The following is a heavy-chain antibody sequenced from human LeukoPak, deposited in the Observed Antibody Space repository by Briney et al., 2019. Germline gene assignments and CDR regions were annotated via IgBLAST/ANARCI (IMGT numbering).Heavy chain of an antibody. V-gene: IGHV3-30*04. CDR3: ARDRLAAALDY. Sequence: PGGSLTLPCTPSGFTFRSYAMHWLRQAPGKALEWVAVISYDGSNKYYADSVKGRFTISRDYSKNTLYLQMNSLRAEDTALYYWARDRLAAALDYWGQGTLVTVSS. J-gene: IGHJ4*02. D-gene: IGHD6-13*01. CDR2: ISYDGSNK. CDR1: GFTFRSYA.